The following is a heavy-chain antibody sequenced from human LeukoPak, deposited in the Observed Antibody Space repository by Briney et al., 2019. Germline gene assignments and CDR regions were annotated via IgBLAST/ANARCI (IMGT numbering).Heavy chain of an antibody. V-gene: IGHV3-23*01. Sequence: GGSLRLSCAASGFTFSTYGMSWVRQAPGKGLEWVSVITGSGGHTVYADSVKGRFTISRDNAKNTLYLQMSSLRAEDTAVYYCARDFLHLGGWGQGTMVTVSS. CDR3: ARDFLHLGG. J-gene: IGHJ3*01. CDR2: ITGSGGHT. D-gene: IGHD3-16*01. CDR1: GFTFSTYG.